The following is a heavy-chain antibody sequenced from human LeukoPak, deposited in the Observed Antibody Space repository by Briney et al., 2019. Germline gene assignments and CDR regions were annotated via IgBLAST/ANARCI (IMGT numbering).Heavy chain of an antibody. J-gene: IGHJ6*02. V-gene: IGHV4-59*08. CDR3: ARTLSFYGMDV. D-gene: IGHD3-3*02. CDR1: GGSISSYY. Sequence: SETLSLTCTVSGGSISSYYWSWIRQPPGKGLEWIGYIYYSGSTNYNPSLKSRVTISVDTSKNQFSLKLSSVTAADTAVYYCARTLSFYGMDVWGQGTTVTVSS. CDR2: IYYSGST.